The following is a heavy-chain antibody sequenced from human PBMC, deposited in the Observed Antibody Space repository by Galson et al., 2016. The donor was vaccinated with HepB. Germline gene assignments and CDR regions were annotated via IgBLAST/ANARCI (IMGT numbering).Heavy chain of an antibody. CDR1: GFTFSSYG. CDR3: ARRAGSSWYSDY. CDR2: IWYDGSNK. J-gene: IGHJ4*02. V-gene: IGHV3-33*01. Sequence: SLRLSCAASGFTFSSYGLHWVRQAPGTGLESVAVIWYDGSNKYFADSVKGRFTISRDNSKNTLYLQMNSLRAEDTAVYYCARRAGSSWYSDYWGQGTLVTVSS. D-gene: IGHD6-13*01.